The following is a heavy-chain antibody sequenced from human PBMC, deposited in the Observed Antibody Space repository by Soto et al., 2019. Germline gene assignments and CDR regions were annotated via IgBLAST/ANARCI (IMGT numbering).Heavy chain of an antibody. CDR1: GITFNNYT. CDR2: VIPLLDAS. CDR3: ASGKSLMTQDRMGFYYYMDV. J-gene: IGHJ6*03. D-gene: IGHD1-1*01. Sequence: QVQLLQSGAEVKKPGSSVKISCTASGITFNNYTFSWVRRAPGQGLEWMGRVIPLLDASNYAEKFQDRVTITADRSTSTAYMELSGLKSVDSAIYYCASGKSLMTQDRMGFYYYMDVWGKGTTITVSS. V-gene: IGHV1-69*08.